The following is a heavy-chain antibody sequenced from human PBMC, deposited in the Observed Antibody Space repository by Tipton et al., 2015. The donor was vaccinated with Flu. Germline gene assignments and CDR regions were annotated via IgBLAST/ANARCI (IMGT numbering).Heavy chain of an antibody. V-gene: IGHV3-30-3*01. CDR1: GFTFSSYA. CDR2: ISYDGSNK. D-gene: IGHD2-15*01. CDR3: AREWVAATYYYYGMDV. J-gene: IGHJ6*02. Sequence: QLVQSGGGVVQPGRSLRLSCAASGFTFSSYAMHWVRQAPGKGLEWVAVISYDGSNKYYADSVKGRFTISRDNSKNTLYLQMNSLRAEDTAVYYCAREWVAATYYYYGMDVWGQGTTVTVSS.